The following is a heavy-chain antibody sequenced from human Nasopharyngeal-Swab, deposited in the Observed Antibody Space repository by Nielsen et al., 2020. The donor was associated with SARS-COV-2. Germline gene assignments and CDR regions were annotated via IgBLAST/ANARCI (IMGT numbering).Heavy chain of an antibody. CDR2: IYTSGGT. J-gene: IGHJ3*02. Sequence: SETLSLTCTVSGGSISSGSYYWSWIRQPAGKGLEWIGRIYTSGGTNYNPSLKSRVTISVDTSKNQFSLKLSSVTAADTAVYYCARDKAYCGGDCFDAFDIWGQGTMVTVSS. D-gene: IGHD2-21*02. CDR3: ARDKAYCGGDCFDAFDI. V-gene: IGHV4-61*02. CDR1: GGSISSGSYY.